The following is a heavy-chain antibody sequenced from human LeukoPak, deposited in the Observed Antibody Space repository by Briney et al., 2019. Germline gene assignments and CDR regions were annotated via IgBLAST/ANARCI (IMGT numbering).Heavy chain of an antibody. CDR3: AGSWFYRDYFEY. CDR2: ISYDGSKT. V-gene: IGHV3-30-3*01. CDR1: GFTFNIYA. D-gene: IGHD3-10*01. J-gene: IGHJ4*02. Sequence: GGSLRLSCAASGFTFNIYAMHWVRQAPGKGLEWVAVISYDGSKTYYADSVKGRFTISRDNSKNTLYLQMNSLRVEDTAVYYCAGSWFYRDYFEYWGQGTLVTVSS.